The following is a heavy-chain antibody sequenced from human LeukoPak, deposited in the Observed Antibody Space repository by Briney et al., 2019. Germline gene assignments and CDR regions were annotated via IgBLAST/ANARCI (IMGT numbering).Heavy chain of an antibody. CDR1: GGSISSYY. CDR2: IYYSGST. Sequence: PSETLSLTCTVSGGSISSYYWSWIRQPPGKGLEWIGYIYYSGSTNYKPSLKSRVTISVDTSKNQFSLKLSPVTAADTAVYSCARVLRYFDWLLDAFDIWGQGTMVTVSS. J-gene: IGHJ3*02. D-gene: IGHD3-9*01. CDR3: ARVLRYFDWLLDAFDI. V-gene: IGHV4-59*01.